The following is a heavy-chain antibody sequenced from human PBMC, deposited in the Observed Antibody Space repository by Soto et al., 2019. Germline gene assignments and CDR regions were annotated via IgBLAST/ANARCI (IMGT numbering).Heavy chain of an antibody. J-gene: IGHJ5*02. CDR3: ARQGRVVIPSTMAKWFDP. D-gene: IGHD2-2*01. V-gene: IGHV4-39*01. CDR2: IFYTGST. CDR1: SDSISSSTYY. Sequence: PSETLSLTCTVSSDSISSSTYYWGWIRQPPGKGLEWIGTIFYTGSTYYNPSLKSRVTISVDTSKNQFSLRLSSVTAADTAVYYCARQGRVVIPSTMAKWFDPWGQGTLVTV.